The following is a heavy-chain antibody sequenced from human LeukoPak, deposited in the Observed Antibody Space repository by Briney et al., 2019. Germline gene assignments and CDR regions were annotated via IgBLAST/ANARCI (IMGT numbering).Heavy chain of an antibody. J-gene: IGHJ5*02. V-gene: IGHV4-38-2*02. D-gene: IGHD2-15*01. CDR1: GYSISSGYY. CDR3: AREGSQNWFDP. Sequence: PSETLSLTCTVSGYSISSGYYWGWIRQPPGKGLEWIGSIYHSGSTYYNPSLKSRVTISVDTSKNQFSLKLSSVTAADTAVYYCAREGSQNWFDPWGQGTLVTVSS. CDR2: IYHSGST.